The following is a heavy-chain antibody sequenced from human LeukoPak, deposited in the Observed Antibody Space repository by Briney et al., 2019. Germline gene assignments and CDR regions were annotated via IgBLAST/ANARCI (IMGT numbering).Heavy chain of an antibody. J-gene: IGHJ4*02. D-gene: IGHD3-3*01. CDR3: ARGGWCDYDFWSGSSLSDY. CDR1: GFTFSSYA. CDR2: ISYDGSNK. V-gene: IGHV3-30-3*01. Sequence: PGRSLRLSCAASGFTFSSYAMHWVRQAPGKGLEWVAVISYDGSNKYYADSVKGRFTISRDNSKNTLYLQMNSLRAEDTAVYYCARGGWCDYDFWSGSSLSDYWGQGTLVTVSS.